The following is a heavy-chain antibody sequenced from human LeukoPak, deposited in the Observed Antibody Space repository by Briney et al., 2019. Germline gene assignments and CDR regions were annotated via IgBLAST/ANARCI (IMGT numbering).Heavy chain of an antibody. J-gene: IGHJ4*02. V-gene: IGHV4-4*07. CDR2: IDTSGST. CDR3: ARVIHAWYYFDY. CDR1: GGSISDSF. D-gene: IGHD2-2*01. Sequence: PSETLSLTCTVSGGSISDSFWSWIRQPAGKGLEWIGRIDTSGSTNYNPSLKSRVTISVDPSENQFSLRLSSVTAADTAVYYCARVIHAWYYFDYWGQGILVTVSS.